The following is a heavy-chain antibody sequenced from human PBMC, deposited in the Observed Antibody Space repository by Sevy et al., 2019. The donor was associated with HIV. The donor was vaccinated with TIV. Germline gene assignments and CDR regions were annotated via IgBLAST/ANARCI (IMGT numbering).Heavy chain of an antibody. D-gene: IGHD3-3*01. J-gene: IGHJ3*02. Sequence: GGSLRLSCAASGFTFSTWMNWVRQAPGKGLEWVSSIGSSNSYKYYADSVKGRFTISRDNAKKSLYLQMNSLRAEDTAIYYCARDYEAFDIWGQGTMVTVSS. CDR2: IGSSNSYK. V-gene: IGHV3-21*04. CDR1: GFTFSTW. CDR3: ARDYEAFDI.